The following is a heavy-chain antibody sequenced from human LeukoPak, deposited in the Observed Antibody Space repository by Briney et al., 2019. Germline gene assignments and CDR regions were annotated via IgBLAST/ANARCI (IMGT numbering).Heavy chain of an antibody. CDR2: FNPEDGEI. CDR1: GHTLNEVS. CDR3: ASPRYEYYFDY. D-gene: IGHD3-3*01. V-gene: IGHV1-24*01. Sequence: GASVKVSCKVSGHTLNEVSIHWVRQAPGKGLEWMGGFNPEDGEIIYAQTFQGRLTMTEDTSTDTAYMDLSRLNSEDTAAYYCASPRYEYYFDYWGQGSLVTVSA. J-gene: IGHJ4*02.